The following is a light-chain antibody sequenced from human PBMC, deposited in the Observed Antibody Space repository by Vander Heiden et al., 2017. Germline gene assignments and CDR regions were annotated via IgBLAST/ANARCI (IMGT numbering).Light chain of an antibody. CDR3: QQGNSYLPFT. Sequence: AIQLTQSPSSLSASVGDRVTITCRASQGISSALAWYQQKPGKAPKLLIYDASSLESGVPSRFSGSGAGKDFTLTSSSRQPEDFATYYCQQGNSYLPFTFGHGTKVDIK. CDR2: DAS. CDR1: QGISSA. V-gene: IGKV1-13*02. J-gene: IGKJ3*01.